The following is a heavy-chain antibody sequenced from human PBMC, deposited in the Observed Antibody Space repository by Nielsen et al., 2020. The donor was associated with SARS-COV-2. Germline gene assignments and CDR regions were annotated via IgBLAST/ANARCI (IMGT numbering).Heavy chain of an antibody. CDR3: AKAGIMITFGGDVDYFES. Sequence: SLKISCTAYGFTFNNYGMHWVRQAPGKGLEWVASISYDGSNIYYADSVKGRFTISRDSSRNTLTLHMSSLRAEDTAVYHCAKAGIMITFGGDVDYFESWGQGTLVTVSS. V-gene: IGHV3-30*18. J-gene: IGHJ4*02. D-gene: IGHD3-16*01. CDR2: ISYDGSNI. CDR1: GFTFNNYG.